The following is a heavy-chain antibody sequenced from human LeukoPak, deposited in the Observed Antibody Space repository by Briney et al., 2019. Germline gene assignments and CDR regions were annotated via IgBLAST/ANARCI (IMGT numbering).Heavy chain of an antibody. Sequence: GRSLRPSCAASGFTFSSYAMHWVRQAPGKGLEWVAVISHDGSNKYYADSVKGRFTISRDNSKNTLYLQMNSLRAEDTAVYYCARPLRQERWLATHRNGYFDYWGQGTLVTVSS. CDR1: GFTFSSYA. CDR3: ARPLRQERWLATHRNGYFDY. D-gene: IGHD6-19*01. CDR2: ISHDGSNK. J-gene: IGHJ4*02. V-gene: IGHV3-30*04.